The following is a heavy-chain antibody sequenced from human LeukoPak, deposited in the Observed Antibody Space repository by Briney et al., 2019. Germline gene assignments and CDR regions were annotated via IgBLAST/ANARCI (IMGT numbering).Heavy chain of an antibody. CDR3: ATHSSSRGPLRY. D-gene: IGHD6-13*01. CDR1: GGSISSGNYH. Sequence: SETLSLTCTVSGGSISSGNYHWAWMRQPPGKGPEWIGSMFYSGSTYYNPSLKSRVTISVDTSKNQFSLKLNSVTAADTAVYYCATHSSSRGPLRYWGQGALVTVSS. V-gene: IGHV4-39*01. J-gene: IGHJ4*02. CDR2: MFYSGST.